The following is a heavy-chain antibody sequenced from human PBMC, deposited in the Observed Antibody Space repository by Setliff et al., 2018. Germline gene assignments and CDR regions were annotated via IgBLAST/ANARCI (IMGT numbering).Heavy chain of an antibody. Sequence: GASVKVSCKASGYTFTGYYMHWVRQAPGQGLEWMGWINPNSGGTNYAQKFQGWVTMTRDTSISTAYMELSRLRSVDTAVYYCARSFSPAAGTGRFYYYYGMDVWGQGTTVTVSS. CDR1: GYTFTGYY. D-gene: IGHD6-13*01. CDR3: ARSFSPAAGTGRFYYYYGMDV. CDR2: INPNSGGT. J-gene: IGHJ6*02. V-gene: IGHV1-2*04.